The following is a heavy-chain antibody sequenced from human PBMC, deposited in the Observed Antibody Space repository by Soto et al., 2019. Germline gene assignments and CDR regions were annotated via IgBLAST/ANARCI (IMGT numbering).Heavy chain of an antibody. V-gene: IGHV1-46*03. CDR3: ARSGVLVYFFDY. D-gene: IGHD1-20*01. J-gene: IGHJ4*02. Sequence: ASVKVSCKASGYTFTSYYIHWVRQAPGQGLEWMGIINPSGGSTSYAQKFQGRVTMTRDTSTSTVYLELSSLRSEDTAVYYCARSGVLVYFFDYWGQGTLVTVSS. CDR1: GYTFTSYY. CDR2: INPSGGST.